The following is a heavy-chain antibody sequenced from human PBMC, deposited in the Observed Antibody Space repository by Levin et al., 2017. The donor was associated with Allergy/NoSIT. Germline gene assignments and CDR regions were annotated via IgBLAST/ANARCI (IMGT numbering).Heavy chain of an antibody. V-gene: IGHV3-33*01. CDR3: ARADGSGSGSFYNPCYFDY. CDR1: GFTFSRYG. J-gene: IGHJ4*02. CDR2: IWYDGSNK. D-gene: IGHD3-10*01. Sequence: GESLKISCAASGFTFSRYGMHWVRQAPGKGLEWVAVIWYDGSNKYYADSVKGRFTISRDSSKNTLYLQMNSLRAEDTAVYYCARADGSGSGSFYNPCYFDYWGQGTLVTVSS.